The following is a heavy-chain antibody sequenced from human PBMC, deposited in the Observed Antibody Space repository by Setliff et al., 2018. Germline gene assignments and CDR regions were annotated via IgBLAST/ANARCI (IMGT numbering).Heavy chain of an antibody. CDR2: IYYSGST. CDR1: GDSISSYY. V-gene: IGHV4-59*01. Sequence: SETLSLTCTVSGDSISSYYWGWIRQPPGKGLEWIGYIYYSGSTNYNPSLKSRVTMSVATFENHFSLKLNSLTAADTAVYYCARVTNWGLDLRFDPWGQGILVTVSS. D-gene: IGHD7-27*01. CDR3: ARVTNWGLDLRFDP. J-gene: IGHJ5*02.